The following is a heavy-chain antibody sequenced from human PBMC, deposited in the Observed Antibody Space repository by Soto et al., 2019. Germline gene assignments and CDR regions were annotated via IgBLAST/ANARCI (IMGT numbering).Heavy chain of an antibody. D-gene: IGHD6-13*01. V-gene: IGHV4-31*03. CDR3: ARESLMSGSRWYLAY. CDR2: IYYSGST. CDR1: GGSISSGGYY. J-gene: IGHJ4*02. Sequence: PSETLSLTCTVSGGSISSGGYYWSWIRQHPGKGLEWIGYIYYSGSTYYNPSLKSRVTISVDTSKNQFSLKLSSVTAADTAVYYCARESLMSGSRWYLAYWGQGTLVTVSS.